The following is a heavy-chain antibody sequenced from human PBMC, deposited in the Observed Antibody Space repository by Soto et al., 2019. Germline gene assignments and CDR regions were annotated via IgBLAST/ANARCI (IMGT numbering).Heavy chain of an antibody. CDR2: INWNSDGV. Sequence: PGGSLRLSCAASGFTFDDYGMSWVRQAPGKGLEWVSGINWNSDGVAYADSVKGRFTISRDNAKKSLYLQMNSLRAEDTALYYCVKDVGRRIDLNRGLIFYYGMDVWGPGTTVTSPQ. CDR3: VKDVGRRIDLNRGLIFYYGMDV. V-gene: IGHV3-20*04. D-gene: IGHD3-10*01. J-gene: IGHJ6*01. CDR1: GFTFDDYG.